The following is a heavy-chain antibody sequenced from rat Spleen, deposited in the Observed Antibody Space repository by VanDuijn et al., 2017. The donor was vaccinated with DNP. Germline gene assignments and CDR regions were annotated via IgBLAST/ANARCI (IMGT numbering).Heavy chain of an antibody. Sequence: EVQLVESGGGLVQPGRSLKLSCVVSGITFSDHNMAWVRQAPKKGLEWVGTISYDRSDTYYRDSVKGRFTMSRDNAKSTLYLQMDSLRSEDTATYYCARSDSYGFPYWGQGTLVTVSS. J-gene: IGHJ3*01. V-gene: IGHV5-7*01. D-gene: IGHD1-2*01. CDR1: GITFSDHN. CDR3: ARSDSYGFPY. CDR2: ISYDRSDT.